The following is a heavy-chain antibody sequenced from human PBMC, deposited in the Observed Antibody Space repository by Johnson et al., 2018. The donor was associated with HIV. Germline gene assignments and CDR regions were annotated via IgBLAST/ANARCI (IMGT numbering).Heavy chain of an antibody. V-gene: IGHV3-66*01. CDR1: GFTFSNAW. J-gene: IGHJ3*01. D-gene: IGHD3-22*01. CDR2: IYSGGST. Sequence: MQLVESGGGVVRPGGSLRLSCAASGFTFSNAWMSWARQAPGKGLEWVSVIYSGGSTYYAESVKGRFTISRDNAKNSLYLQMNSLRAEDTALYYCVFGEDYYDSGGHHHGPAAFDFWGLGTMVTVSS. CDR3: VFGEDYYDSGGHHHGPAAFDF.